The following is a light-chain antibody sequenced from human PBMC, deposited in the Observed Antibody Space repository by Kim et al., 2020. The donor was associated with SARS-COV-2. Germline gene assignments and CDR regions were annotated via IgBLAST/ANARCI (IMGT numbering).Light chain of an antibody. CDR3: QQYGSSPPYT. Sequence: PGERATLSCRASQSVSSSYLAWYQQKPGQAPRLLIYGASSRATGIPDRFSGSGSGTDFTLTISRLEPEDFAVYYCQQYGSSPPYTFGQGTKLEI. V-gene: IGKV3-20*01. CDR2: GAS. CDR1: QSVSSSY. J-gene: IGKJ2*01.